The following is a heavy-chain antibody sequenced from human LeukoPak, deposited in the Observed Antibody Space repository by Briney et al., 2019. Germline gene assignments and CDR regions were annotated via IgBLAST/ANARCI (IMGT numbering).Heavy chain of an antibody. CDR1: GFTFRDYY. Sequence: PGGSLRLSCAASGFTFRDYYMAWIRQAPGKGLEWVSHISSSVTTVYYADSVKGRFTISRDNAKNSLYLQMNSLRAEDTAVYYCAELGITMIGGVWSKGTTVTISS. CDR3: AELGITMIGGV. CDR2: ISSSVTTV. V-gene: IGHV3-11*04. D-gene: IGHD3-10*02. J-gene: IGHJ6*04.